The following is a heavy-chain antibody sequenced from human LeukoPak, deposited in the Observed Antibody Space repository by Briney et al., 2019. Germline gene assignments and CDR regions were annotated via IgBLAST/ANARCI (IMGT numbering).Heavy chain of an antibody. CDR2: IIPIFGTA. D-gene: IGHD3-10*01. Sequence: SVKVSCKASGGTFSSYAISWVRQAPGQGLEWMGGIIPIFGTANYAQKFQGRVTITADESTRTAYMELSNLTYEDTAVYYCVRGRNCYGFNWGQGTLVTVSS. CDR1: GGTFSSYA. V-gene: IGHV1-69*13. CDR3: VRGRNCYGFN. J-gene: IGHJ4*02.